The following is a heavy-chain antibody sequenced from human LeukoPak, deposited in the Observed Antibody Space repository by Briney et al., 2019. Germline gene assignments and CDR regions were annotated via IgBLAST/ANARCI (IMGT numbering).Heavy chain of an antibody. V-gene: IGHV1-24*01. CDR3: ATSGGPYSSSWYDFDY. Sequence: ASVKVSCKVSGYTLTELSMHWVRQAPGKGLEWMGGFDPEDGETIYAQKFQGRVTMTEDTSTDTAYMELSSLRSEDTAVYYCATSGGPYSSSWYDFDYWGQGTLVTVSS. D-gene: IGHD6-13*01. CDR2: FDPEDGET. J-gene: IGHJ4*02. CDR1: GYTLTELS.